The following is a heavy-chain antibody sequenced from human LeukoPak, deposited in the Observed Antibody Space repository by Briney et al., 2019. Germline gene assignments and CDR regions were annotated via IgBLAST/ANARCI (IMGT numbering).Heavy chain of an antibody. V-gene: IGHV3-23*01. D-gene: IGHD6-19*01. CDR3: AKTIQWPHYFDY. J-gene: IGHJ4*02. CDR2: ISGSGGST. Sequence: GGALRLSCAASGFTFSSYAMSWVRQALGKGLEWVSAISGSGGSTYYADSVKGRVTISRENSKNTLYLQMNSLRPEDTAVYYCAKTIQWPHYFDYWRQGTLVTVSS. CDR1: GFTFSSYA.